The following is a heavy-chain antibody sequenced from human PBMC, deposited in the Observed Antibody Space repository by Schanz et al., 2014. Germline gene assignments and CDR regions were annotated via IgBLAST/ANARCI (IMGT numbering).Heavy chain of an antibody. CDR3: ARVHHYDPSGWGYFDY. CDR2: IYSGIGA. V-gene: IGHV3-66*01. J-gene: IGHJ4*01. Sequence: EGQLAESGGGLVQPGGSLRLSCAVSGFTVSSNHMSWVRQAPGKGLEWVSVIYSGIGAYYADSVKDRFTVSRDNSKNTVYLQMNRLRAEDTAVYYCARVHHYDPSGWGYFDYWGHGALVNVSS. CDR1: GFTVSSNH. D-gene: IGHD3-22*01.